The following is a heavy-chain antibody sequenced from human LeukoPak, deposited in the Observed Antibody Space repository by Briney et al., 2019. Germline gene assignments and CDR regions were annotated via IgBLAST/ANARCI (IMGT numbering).Heavy chain of an antibody. CDR2: IIPIFGTA. CDR1: GGTFSSYA. CDR3: ALWFGEPLYYFDY. D-gene: IGHD3-10*01. V-gene: IGHV1-69*13. J-gene: IGHJ4*02. Sequence: ASVKVSCKASGGTFSSYAISWVRQAPGQGLEWMGGIIPIFGTANYAQKFQGRVTITADESTSTAYMELSSLRSEDTAVYYCALWFGEPLYYFDYWGQGTLVTVSS.